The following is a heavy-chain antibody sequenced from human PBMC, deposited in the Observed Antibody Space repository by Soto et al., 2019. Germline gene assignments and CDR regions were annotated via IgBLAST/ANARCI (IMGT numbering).Heavy chain of an antibody. CDR1: GFTFSSYG. D-gene: IGHD6-19*01. Sequence: GGSLRLSCAASGFTFSSYGMHWVRQAPGKGLEWVAVIWYDGSNKYYADSVKGRFTISRDNSKNTLYLQMNSLRAEDTAVYYCARVWSSGWYGGYYYYGMDVWGQGTTVTVSS. CDR2: IWYDGSNK. CDR3: ARVWSSGWYGGYYYYGMDV. J-gene: IGHJ6*02. V-gene: IGHV3-33*01.